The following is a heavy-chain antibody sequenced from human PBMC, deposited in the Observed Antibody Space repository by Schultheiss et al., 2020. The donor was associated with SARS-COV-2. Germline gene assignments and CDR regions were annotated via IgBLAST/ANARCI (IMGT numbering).Heavy chain of an antibody. D-gene: IGHD2-2*02. CDR2: INHSGST. Sequence: GSLRLSCAASGFTFSSYSMNWVRQAPGKGLEWIGEINHSGSTNYNPSLKSRVTISVDTSKNQFSLKLSSVTAADTAVYYCARGWGYCSSTSCYRHYYYYMDVWGKGTTVTVSS. V-gene: IGHV4-34*01. CDR1: GFTFSSYS. CDR3: ARGWGYCSSTSCYRHYYYYMDV. J-gene: IGHJ6*03.